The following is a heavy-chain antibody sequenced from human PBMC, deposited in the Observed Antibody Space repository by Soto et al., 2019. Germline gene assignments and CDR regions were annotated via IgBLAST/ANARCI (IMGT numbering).Heavy chain of an antibody. D-gene: IGHD6-19*01. CDR2: ISYDGSNK. CDR1: GFTFSSNG. V-gene: IGHV3-30*18. J-gene: IGHJ5*02. Sequence: QVQLVESGGGVVQPGRSLRLSCAASGFTFSSNGMHWVRQAPGKGLEWVAVISYDGSNKYYADSVKGRFTISRDNSKNTLYLQMNSLRAEDTAVYYCAKDSSGWYWAWFDPWGQGTLVTVSS. CDR3: AKDSSGWYWAWFDP.